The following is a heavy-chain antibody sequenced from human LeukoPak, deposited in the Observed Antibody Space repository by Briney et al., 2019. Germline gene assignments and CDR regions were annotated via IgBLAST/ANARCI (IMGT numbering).Heavy chain of an antibody. CDR2: IYSGGST. CDR3: ARTVGYYDY. CDR1: TFTFRSYW. V-gene: IGHV3-53*01. Sequence: GGPLRLSCAATTFTFRSYWMTWVRQAPGKGLEWVSVIYSGGSTYYADSVKGRFTISRDNSKNTLYLQMNSLRAEDTAVYYCARTVGYYDYWGQGTLVTVSS. J-gene: IGHJ4*02.